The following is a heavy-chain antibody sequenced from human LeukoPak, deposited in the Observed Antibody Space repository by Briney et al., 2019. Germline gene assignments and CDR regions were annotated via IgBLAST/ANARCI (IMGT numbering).Heavy chain of an antibody. CDR2: IYHSGST. J-gene: IGHJ4*02. D-gene: IGHD6-6*01. CDR1: GGSISSGGYS. V-gene: IGHV4-30-2*01. CDR3: ARGASSWVFDY. Sequence: SETLSLTCAVSGGSISSGGYSWSWIRQPPGKGLEWIGYIYHSGSTYYNPALKSRVTISVDTSKDQFSLKLSSVTAADTGVYYCARGASSWVFDYWGQGTLVTVSS.